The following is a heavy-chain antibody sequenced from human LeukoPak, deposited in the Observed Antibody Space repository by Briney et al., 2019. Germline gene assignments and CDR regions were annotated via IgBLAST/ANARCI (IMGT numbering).Heavy chain of an antibody. V-gene: IGHV3-7*03. CDR1: GFTFSGSW. Sequence: GESLRLSCAASGFTFSGSWMSWVRQAPGKGLEWVASINHNGNVNYYVDSVKGRFTISRDNAKNSLYLQMSNLRAEDTAVYFCARGGGLDVWGQGATVTVSS. CDR2: INHNGNVN. CDR3: ARGGGLDV. D-gene: IGHD3-16*01. J-gene: IGHJ6*02.